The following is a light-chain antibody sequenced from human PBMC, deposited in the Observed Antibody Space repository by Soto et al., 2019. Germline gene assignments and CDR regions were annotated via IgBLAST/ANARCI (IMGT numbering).Light chain of an antibody. CDR1: SSDVGGYNY. CDR3: SSYTSSSTHWV. J-gene: IGLJ3*02. Sequence: QSALTQPASVSGSPGQSITISCTGTSSDVGGYNYVSWYQQHPGKAPKLMIYXXXXXXXXXXXXXXXSKSGNTASLTISGXXXXXXXXXXCSSYTSSSTHWVFGGGTKVTVL. V-gene: IGLV2-14*01. CDR2: XXX.